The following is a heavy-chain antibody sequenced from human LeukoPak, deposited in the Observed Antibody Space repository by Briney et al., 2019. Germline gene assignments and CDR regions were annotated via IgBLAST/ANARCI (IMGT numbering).Heavy chain of an antibody. CDR2: INPNNGRT. V-gene: IGHV1-2*02. CDR3: ASLGGAVNY. Sequence: ASVKVSCKASGYTFTGYYMHWVRQAPGQGLEWMGWINPNNGRTKYAQNFQGRVTMTTDTSISTAYMEVSSLISDDTAVYYCASLGGAVNYWGQGTLVTVSS. CDR1: GYTFTGYY. D-gene: IGHD7-27*01. J-gene: IGHJ4*02.